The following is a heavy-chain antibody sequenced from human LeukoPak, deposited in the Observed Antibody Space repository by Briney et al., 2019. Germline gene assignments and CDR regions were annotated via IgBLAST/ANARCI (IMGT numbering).Heavy chain of an antibody. J-gene: IGHJ4*02. D-gene: IGHD4-23*01. V-gene: IGHV4-4*07. CDR3: ARDRGYGGNLAFDY. CDR2: IYTSGST. Sequence: SETLSLTCTVSGGSISSYYWSWIRQPAGKGLEWIGRIYTSGSTNYNPSLKSRVTMSVDTSKNQFSLKLSSVTAADTAVYYCARDRGYGGNLAFDYWGQGTLVTVSS. CDR1: GGSISSYY.